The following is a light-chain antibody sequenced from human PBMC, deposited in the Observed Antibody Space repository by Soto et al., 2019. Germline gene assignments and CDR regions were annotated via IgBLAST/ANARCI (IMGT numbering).Light chain of an antibody. J-gene: IGLJ2*01. CDR3: SSYAGSNNLL. V-gene: IGLV2-8*01. CDR2: EVS. Sequence: QSALTQPPSASGSPGQSVTISCTGTSSDLGGYNYVSWYQQHPGKAPKLMIYEVSKRPSGVPDRFSGFKSGNTASLTVSGLQAEDEADYYCSSYAGSNNLLFGGGTKVTVL. CDR1: SSDLGGYNY.